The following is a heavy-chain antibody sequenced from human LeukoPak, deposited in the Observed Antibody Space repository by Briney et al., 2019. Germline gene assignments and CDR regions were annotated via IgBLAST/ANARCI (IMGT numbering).Heavy chain of an antibody. CDR1: GGTFSSYA. CDR2: IIPILGTA. D-gene: IGHD3-10*01. CDR3: ARERYYGSGSYFPFYFDY. J-gene: IGHJ4*02. Sequence: ASVKVSCKASGGTFSSYAISWVRQAPGQGLEWMGGIIPILGTANYAQKFQGRVTITADESTSTAYMELSSLRSEDTAVYYCARERYYGSGSYFPFYFDYWGQGALVTVSS. V-gene: IGHV1-69*13.